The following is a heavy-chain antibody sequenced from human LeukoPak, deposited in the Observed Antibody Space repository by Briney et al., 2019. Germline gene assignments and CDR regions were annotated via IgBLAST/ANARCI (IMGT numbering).Heavy chain of an antibody. Sequence: ASVKVSCKASGYTFTGYYMHWVRQAPGQGLEWMGWISPNSGGTNYAQKFQGRVTMTRDTSISAAYMELSRLRSDDSAMYYCARLLTGDRYAFDIWGQGTMVIVSS. CDR1: GYTFTGYY. CDR3: ARLLTGDRYAFDI. J-gene: IGHJ3*02. D-gene: IGHD7-27*01. CDR2: ISPNSGGT. V-gene: IGHV1-2*02.